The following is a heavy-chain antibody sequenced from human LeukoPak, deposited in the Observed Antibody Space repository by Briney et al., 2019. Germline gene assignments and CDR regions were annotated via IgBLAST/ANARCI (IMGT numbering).Heavy chain of an antibody. D-gene: IGHD3-16*01. J-gene: IGHJ5*02. Sequence: PGRSLRLSCAASGFTFSSYGMHWVRQAPGKGLEWVAVISYDGSNKYYTDSVKGRFTISRDNSNNTLYLQMNSLRPVDTAVYYCAHLGAVAWGQGTLVTVSS. CDR1: GFTFSSYG. CDR3: AHLGAVA. V-gene: IGHV3-30*03. CDR2: ISYDGSNK.